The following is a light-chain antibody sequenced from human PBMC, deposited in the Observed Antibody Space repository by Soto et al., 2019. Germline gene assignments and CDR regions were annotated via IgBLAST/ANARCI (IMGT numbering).Light chain of an antibody. V-gene: IGLV2-14*03. CDR1: SSDVGGYNY. Sequence: QSALTQPASVSGSPGQSITISCTGTSSDVGGYNYVSWYQHHPGKAPKLMIYGVSNRPSGVSNRFSGSKSGNTASLTISGLQAQDEADYYCSSHTSSDTLVFGGWTKLTVL. CDR3: SSHTSSDTLV. J-gene: IGLJ2*01. CDR2: GVS.